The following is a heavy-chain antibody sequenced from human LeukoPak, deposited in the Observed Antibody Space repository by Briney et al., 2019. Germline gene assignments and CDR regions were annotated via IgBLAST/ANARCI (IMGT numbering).Heavy chain of an antibody. CDR1: GGSFSGYY. V-gene: IGHV4-34*01. CDR2: INHSGST. J-gene: IGHJ4*02. Sequence: SETLSLTCAVYGGSFSGYYWSWIRQPPGKGLEWIGEINHSGSTNYNPSLKSRVTISVDTSKNQFSLKLSSVTAADTAVYYCARDSYYDSSGYYYENWGQGTLVTVSS. D-gene: IGHD3-22*01. CDR3: ARDSYYDSSGYYYEN.